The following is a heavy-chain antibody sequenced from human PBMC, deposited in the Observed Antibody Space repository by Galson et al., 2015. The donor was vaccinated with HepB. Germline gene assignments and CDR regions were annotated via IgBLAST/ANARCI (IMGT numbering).Heavy chain of an antibody. CDR1: GESFSGYY. V-gene: IGHV4-34*01. CDR3: ARELLSPQNTAAFDI. D-gene: IGHD1-26*01. CDR2: INHSGST. Sequence: TLSLTCAVYGESFSGYYWNWIRQPPGKGLEWIGEINHSGSTNYNPSLKSRVTISVDTSKNQFSLKLSSVTAADTAVYYCARELLSPQNTAAFDIWGQGTMVTVSS. J-gene: IGHJ3*02.